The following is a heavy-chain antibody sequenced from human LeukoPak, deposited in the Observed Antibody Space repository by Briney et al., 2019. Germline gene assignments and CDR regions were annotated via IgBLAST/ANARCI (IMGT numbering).Heavy chain of an antibody. CDR2: ISSSGSTI. Sequence: GGSLRLSCVASGFTFSSYEINWVRQAPGKGLEWISHISSSGSTIYYADFLRGRFTISRDNAKNSVYLQMNSLRAEDTAVYYCARPSGVSVPAGYWGQGTLVTVSS. V-gene: IGHV3-48*03. J-gene: IGHJ4*02. CDR3: ARPSGVSVPAGY. CDR1: GFTFSSYE. D-gene: IGHD2-8*01.